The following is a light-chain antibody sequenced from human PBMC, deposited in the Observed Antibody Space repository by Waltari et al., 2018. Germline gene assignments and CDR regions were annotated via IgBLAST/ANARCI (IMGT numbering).Light chain of an antibody. J-gene: IGKJ3*01. CDR1: QNIPGF. V-gene: IGKV3-11*01. CDR2: DAA. Sequence: EIVLTQAPATLSLTPGERATLSCRASQNIPGFFTWYQQKPGQAPRLLIYDAANRASGIPARFSGSGSATDFTLTISSLEPEDFAVYYCQQRSNWLVTFGPGTKV. CDR3: QQRSNWLVT.